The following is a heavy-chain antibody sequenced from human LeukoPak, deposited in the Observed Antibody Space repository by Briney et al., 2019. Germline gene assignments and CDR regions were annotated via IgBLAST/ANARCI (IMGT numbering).Heavy chain of an antibody. D-gene: IGHD4-23*01. J-gene: IGHJ5*02. V-gene: IGHV3-7*05. Sequence: PAGSLRLSWAASGCTFSSYWMALVRQAPGKGLELVAHIKQDGREKNYVDSVKGRFTISRDNAKNSLYLQMNSLRGDDTSVYYCARDLGGARFDPWGQGTLVTVSS. CDR3: ARDLGGARFDP. CDR1: GCTFSSYW. CDR2: IKQDGREK.